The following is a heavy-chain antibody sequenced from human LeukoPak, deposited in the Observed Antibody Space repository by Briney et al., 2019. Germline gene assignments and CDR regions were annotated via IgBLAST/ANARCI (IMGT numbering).Heavy chain of an antibody. J-gene: IGHJ4*02. D-gene: IGHD5-18*01. CDR1: GFTVSSNY. CDR2: ISGSGGST. Sequence: GGSLRLSCAVSGFTVSSNYMSWVRQAPGKGLEWVSAISGSGGSTYYADSVKGRFTISRDNSKNTLYLQMNSLRAEDTAVYYCAKDRVQLWFLMDYWGQGTLVTVSS. CDR3: AKDRVQLWFLMDY. V-gene: IGHV3-23*01.